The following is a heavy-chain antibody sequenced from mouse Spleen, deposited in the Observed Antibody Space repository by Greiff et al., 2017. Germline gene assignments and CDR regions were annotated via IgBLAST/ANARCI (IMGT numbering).Heavy chain of an antibody. D-gene: IGHD1-1*01. CDR2: IYPGDGDT. V-gene: IGHV1-82*01. CDR3: ARGDYYGSSGGMAY. Sequence: QVQLQQSGPELVKPGASVKLSCKASGYAFSSSWMNWVKQRPGKGLEWIGRIYPGDGDTNYNGKFKGKATLTADKSSSTAYMQLSSLTSEDSEVDVCARGDYYGSSGGMAYWGQGTSVTVSA. CDR1: GYAFSSSW. J-gene: IGHJ4*01.